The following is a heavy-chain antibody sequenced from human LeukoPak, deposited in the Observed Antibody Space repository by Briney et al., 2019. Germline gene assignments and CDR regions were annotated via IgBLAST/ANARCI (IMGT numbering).Heavy chain of an antibody. CDR3: AKDTASSWWYFDL. CDR1: GFTFSSYS. Sequence: GGSLRLSCAASGFTFSSYSMNWVRQAPGKGLEWVSAIGGSGGSTYYADSVKGRFTISRDNSKNTLYLQMNSLRAEDTAVYYCAKDTASSWWYFDLWGRGTLVTVSS. D-gene: IGHD5-18*01. J-gene: IGHJ2*01. CDR2: IGGSGGST. V-gene: IGHV3-23*01.